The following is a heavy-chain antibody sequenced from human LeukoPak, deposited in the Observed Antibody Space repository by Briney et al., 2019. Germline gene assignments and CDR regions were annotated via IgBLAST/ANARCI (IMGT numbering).Heavy chain of an antibody. D-gene: IGHD3-9*01. CDR2: VSYSGST. CDR1: GGSINTYDSY. CDR3: TRHETGLDY. Sequence: PSETLSLTCTVSGGSINTYDSYWGWIRQPPGKGLEWIGSVSYSGSTYYNPSLKSRLTISVDTSKSQFSLKLSSVTAADTAVYYCTRHETGLDYWGQGTLVTVSS. V-gene: IGHV4-39*01. J-gene: IGHJ4*02.